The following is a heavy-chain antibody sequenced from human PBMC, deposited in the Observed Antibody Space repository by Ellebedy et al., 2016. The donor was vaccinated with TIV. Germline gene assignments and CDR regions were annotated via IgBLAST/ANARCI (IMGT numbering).Heavy chain of an antibody. CDR1: GYTFPSYY. Sequence: AASVKVSCKASGYTFPSYYMHWVRQAPGQGLEWMGIINPSGGSTTYAQKLQGRVTMTRDTSTSTVYMELSSLRSEDTAVYYCARAPGYCSSTSCYYFDHWGQGTLVTVSS. V-gene: IGHV1-46*04. D-gene: IGHD2-2*01. CDR3: ARAPGYCSSTSCYYFDH. CDR2: INPSGGST. J-gene: IGHJ4*02.